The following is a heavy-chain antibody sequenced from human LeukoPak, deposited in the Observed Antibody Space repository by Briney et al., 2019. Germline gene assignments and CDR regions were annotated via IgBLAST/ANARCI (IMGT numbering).Heavy chain of an antibody. V-gene: IGHV3-30*02. J-gene: IGHJ4*02. CDR1: GFTFSSYG. CDR2: IRYDGSNK. D-gene: IGHD3-22*01. CDR3: AREGYDSSGYSI. Sequence: GGSLRLSCAASGFTFSSYGMHWVRQAPGKGLEWVAFIRYDGSNKYYADSVKGRFTISRDNSKNTLYLQMNSLRAEDTAVYYCAREGYDSSGYSIWGQGTLVTVSS.